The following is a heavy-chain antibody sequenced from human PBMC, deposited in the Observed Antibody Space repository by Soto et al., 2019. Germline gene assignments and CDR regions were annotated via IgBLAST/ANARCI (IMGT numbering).Heavy chain of an antibody. V-gene: IGHV3-23*01. CDR3: AKPDPYYVYGMDV. J-gene: IGHJ6*02. CDR2: TSGSGGST. CDR1: GFTFSSNA. D-gene: IGHD3-3*01. Sequence: SLRLSCAASGFTFSSNAMSWVRQAPGKGLEWVSATSGSGGSTYYADSVKGRFTISRDNSKNTLYLQMNSLRAEDTAVYYCAKPDPYYVYGMDVWGQGTTVTVSS.